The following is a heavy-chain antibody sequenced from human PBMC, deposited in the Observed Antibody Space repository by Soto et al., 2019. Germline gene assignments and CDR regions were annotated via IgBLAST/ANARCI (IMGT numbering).Heavy chain of an antibody. Sequence: GQSLKISCKGSGYSFTSYWISWVRQMPGKGLEWMGRIDPSDSYTNYSPSFQGHVTISADKSISTAYLQWRSLKASDTAMYYCAGDDYRPPYYGMDVWGPATSVTVFS. J-gene: IGHJ6*02. CDR2: IDPSDSYT. CDR3: AGDDYRPPYYGMDV. D-gene: IGHD4-17*01. V-gene: IGHV5-10-1*01. CDR1: GYSFTSYW.